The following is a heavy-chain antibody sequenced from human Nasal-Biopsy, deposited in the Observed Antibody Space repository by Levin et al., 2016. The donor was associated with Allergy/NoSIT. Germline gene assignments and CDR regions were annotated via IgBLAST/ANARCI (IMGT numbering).Heavy chain of an antibody. Sequence: SETLSLTCTVSGDSVSSDPYYWSWVRQPPGKGLEWIGYVYYSGSTNYNPSLKSRVAISLDTSKNQFSLKLSSVTAADTAVYYCARPLFTGYDMFAFDIWGQGTLVTVSS. CDR1: GDSVSSDPYY. D-gene: IGHD5-12*01. CDR2: VYYSGST. J-gene: IGHJ3*02. CDR3: ARPLFTGYDMFAFDI. V-gene: IGHV4-61*01.